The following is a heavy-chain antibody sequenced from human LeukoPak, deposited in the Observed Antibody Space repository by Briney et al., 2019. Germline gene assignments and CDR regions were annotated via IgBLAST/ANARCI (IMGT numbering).Heavy chain of an antibody. CDR3: ARDSDPLDYRSSPFDY. J-gene: IGHJ4*02. CDR1: GFTFRSYS. D-gene: IGHD4-11*01. V-gene: IGHV3-48*01. Sequence: GGSLRLSCAASGFTFRSYSMNWVRQAPGQGLEWVSYISSSTSTIYYADSVKGRFTTSRDNVKNSLHLQLNSLRAEDTAVYYCARDSDPLDYRSSPFDYWGQGTLVTVSS. CDR2: ISSSTSTI.